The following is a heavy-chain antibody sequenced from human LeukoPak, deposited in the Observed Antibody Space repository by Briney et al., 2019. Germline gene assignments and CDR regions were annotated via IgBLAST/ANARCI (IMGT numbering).Heavy chain of an antibody. D-gene: IGHD3-22*01. CDR2: INPNSGGT. Sequence: ASVKVSCKASGYTFTGYYMHWVRQAPGQGLEWMGRINPNSGGTNYAQKFQGRVTMTRDTSISTAYMELSRLRSDDTAVYYCARYYYDSSGYYYYFDYWGQGTLVTASS. CDR3: ARYYYDSSGYYYYFDY. J-gene: IGHJ4*02. V-gene: IGHV1-2*06. CDR1: GYTFTGYY.